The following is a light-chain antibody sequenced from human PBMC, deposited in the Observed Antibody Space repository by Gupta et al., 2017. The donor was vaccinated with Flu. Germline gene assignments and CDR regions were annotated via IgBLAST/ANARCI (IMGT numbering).Light chain of an antibody. CDR1: SSDVGGYKY. J-gene: IGLJ2*01. CDR2: EVT. CDR3: SSYTSRGTLVI. V-gene: IGLV2-14*01. Sequence: ITTSCTGTSSDVGGYKYVSWYQHHPGKAPKLIIYEVTNRPAGVSIRFSGSKSGNTASLTISGLQAEEEADYFCSSYTSRGTLVIFGGGTKLTVL.